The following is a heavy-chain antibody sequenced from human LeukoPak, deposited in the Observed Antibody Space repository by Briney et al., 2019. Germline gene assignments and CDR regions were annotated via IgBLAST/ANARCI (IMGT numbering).Heavy chain of an antibody. CDR1: GFTISTNY. J-gene: IGHJ4*02. CDR2: IYTGGST. D-gene: IGHD4/OR15-4a*01. Sequence: GGSLRLSCAASGFTISTNYMTWVRQAPGKGLEWVSLIYTGGSTYYADSVKGRFTISRDNSKNTLYLQMNSLRAEDTAVYYCARRAGAYSHPYDYWGQGTLVTVSS. V-gene: IGHV3-53*01. CDR3: ARRAGAYSHPYDY.